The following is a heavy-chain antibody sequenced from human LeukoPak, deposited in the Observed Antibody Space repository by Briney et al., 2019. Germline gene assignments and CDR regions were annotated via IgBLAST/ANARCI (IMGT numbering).Heavy chain of an antibody. J-gene: IGHJ3*02. CDR2: VYNSGST. CDR3: ATNAGPDPLNVIDI. V-gene: IGHV4-59*08. D-gene: IGHD2-8*01. CDR1: GVSISRHL. Sequence: SETLSLTCVVSGVSISRHLWSWIRQPPGKEPQWIGFVYNSGSTDYNPSLKGRVTISADTSKNQFSLRPSSVTASDTAVYYCATNAGPDPLNVIDIWGLGTMVTVSS.